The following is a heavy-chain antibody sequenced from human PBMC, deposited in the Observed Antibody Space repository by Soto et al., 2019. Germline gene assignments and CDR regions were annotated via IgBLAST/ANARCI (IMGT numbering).Heavy chain of an antibody. V-gene: IGHV1-18*01. J-gene: IGHJ4*02. CDR1: GYTFTSYA. CDR3: ARDTAMALPDA. D-gene: IGHD5-18*01. Sequence: QVQLVQSGTEVKKPGASVKVSCKASGYTFTSYAISWVRQAPGQGLEWMGWLNPYNGNTNYAQKLQGRVTMTTDTSTSTAYMELRSLRSDDTAVYYCARDTAMALPDAWGQGTLVTVSS. CDR2: LNPYNGNT.